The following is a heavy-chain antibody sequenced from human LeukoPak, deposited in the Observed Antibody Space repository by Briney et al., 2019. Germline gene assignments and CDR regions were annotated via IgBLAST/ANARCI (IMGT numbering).Heavy chain of an antibody. CDR3: ATRDSGDHPFLDY. J-gene: IGHJ4*02. CDR2: ISSSSSTI. D-gene: IGHD4-17*01. Sequence: PGGSLRLSCAASGFTFSSYSINWVRQAPGKGLEWVSYISSSSSTIYHADSVKGRFTVSRDNSKNTLYLQINGLRAEDTAVYYCATRDSGDHPFLDYWGQGTLVTVSS. CDR1: GFTFSSYS. V-gene: IGHV3-48*01.